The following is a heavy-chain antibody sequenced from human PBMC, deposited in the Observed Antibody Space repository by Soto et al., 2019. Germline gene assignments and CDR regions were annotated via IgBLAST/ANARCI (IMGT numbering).Heavy chain of an antibody. J-gene: IGHJ4*02. CDR2: MNPNTGNS. CDR1: GYTFTSYD. D-gene: IGHD1-1*01. Sequence: ASVKVSCKASGYTFTSYDVYWVRQATGQGLEWMGWMNPNTGNSAYAQKFQGRVTVTSDTSINTVHMELSSLRSEDTAVYYCARRAETNGWNGFGADKYYFDFWGQGTLVTVSS. CDR3: ARRAETNGWNGFGADKYYFDF. V-gene: IGHV1-8*01.